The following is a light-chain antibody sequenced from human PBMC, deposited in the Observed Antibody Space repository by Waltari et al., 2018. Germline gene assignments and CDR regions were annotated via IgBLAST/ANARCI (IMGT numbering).Light chain of an antibody. V-gene: IGKV1-17*01. Sequence: DIQMTQSPSSLSASVGARGTITCRASQGIGNALGWLQQKPGRAPKRLIYGASTLQSGVPSRFSGSGSGTEFTLTISSLQPEDFATYYCLQHNSYSYTFGQGTKLDIK. J-gene: IGKJ2*01. CDR2: GAS. CDR1: QGIGNA. CDR3: LQHNSYSYT.